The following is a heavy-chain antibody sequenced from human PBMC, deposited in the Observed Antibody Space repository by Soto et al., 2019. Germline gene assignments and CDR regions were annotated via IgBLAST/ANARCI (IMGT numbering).Heavy chain of an antibody. CDR1: GGSFSGYY. Sequence: ETLSLTCAVYGGSFSGYYWSWIRQPPGKGLEWIGEINHSGSTNYNPSLKSRVTIAVDTSKNQFSLKLSSVTAADTAVYYCAIGADDEYYYYGMDVWGQGTTVTVSS. J-gene: IGHJ6*02. CDR2: INHSGST. CDR3: AIGADDEYYYYGMDV. D-gene: IGHD3-3*01. V-gene: IGHV4-34*01.